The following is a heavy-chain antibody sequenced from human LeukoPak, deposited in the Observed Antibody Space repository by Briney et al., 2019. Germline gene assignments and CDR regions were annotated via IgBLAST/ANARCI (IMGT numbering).Heavy chain of an antibody. CDR3: ARGGSYSAFDN. CDR2: IFHSGST. CDR1: GGSISNGGYS. J-gene: IGHJ4*02. Sequence: KTSETLSLTCVVSGGSISNGGYSWSWIRQPPGKALEWIGYIFHSGSTYYNLSLKSRVTLSVDRSKNQFSLKLNSATAADTAVYYCARGGSYSAFDNWGQGTLVTVSS. V-gene: IGHV4-30-2*01. D-gene: IGHD2-21*01.